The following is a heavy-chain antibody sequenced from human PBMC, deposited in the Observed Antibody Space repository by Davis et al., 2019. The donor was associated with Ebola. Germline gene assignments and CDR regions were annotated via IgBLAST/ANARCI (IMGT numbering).Heavy chain of an antibody. CDR3: ARELLGGRLLGQLDP. CDR2: IYYNGNA. D-gene: IGHD3-22*01. Sequence: MPSETLSLTCTVSGGSISSGSYYWSWIRQHPGSGLEWIGYIYYNGNAYYNPSLKSRVTLSVDTSKNQFSLKLTSVTAADTAVYYCARELLGGRLLGQLDPWGQGTLVTVSS. CDR1: GGSISSGSYY. J-gene: IGHJ5*02. V-gene: IGHV4-31*03.